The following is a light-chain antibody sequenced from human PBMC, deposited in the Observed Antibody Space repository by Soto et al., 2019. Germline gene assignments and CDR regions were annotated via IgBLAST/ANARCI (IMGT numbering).Light chain of an antibody. CDR2: GAS. V-gene: IGKV3-20*01. CDR1: QSVSSSY. CDR3: QQYDSSPVT. J-gene: IGKJ1*01. Sequence: EIVLTQSRGTLSLSPGERATLSCRASQSVSSSYLAWYQQKPGQAPRLLIYGASSRATGIPDRFSGSGSGTDFTLTISRLEPEDFAVYYCQQYDSSPVTFGQGTKVEIK.